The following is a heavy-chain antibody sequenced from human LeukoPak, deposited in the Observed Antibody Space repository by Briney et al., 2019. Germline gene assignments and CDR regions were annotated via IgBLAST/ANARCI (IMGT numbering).Heavy chain of an antibody. D-gene: IGHD3-22*01. J-gene: IGHJ4*02. CDR2: IIPIFGTA. CDR1: GGTFSSYA. CDR3: AKDRGGYYRHPDY. V-gene: IGHV1-69*13. Sequence: ASAKVSCKASGGTFSSYAISWVRQAPGQGLEWMGGIIPIFGTANYAQKFQGRVTITADESTSTAYMELSSLRSEDTALYYCAKDRGGYYRHPDYWGQGTLVTVSS.